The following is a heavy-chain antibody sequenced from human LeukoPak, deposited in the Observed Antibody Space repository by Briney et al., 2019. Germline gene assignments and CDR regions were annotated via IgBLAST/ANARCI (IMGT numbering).Heavy chain of an antibody. V-gene: IGHV3-21*04. CDR3: ARARRIVGVGYFDY. CDR2: LSSSSTYI. D-gene: IGHD1-26*01. Sequence: GGSLRLSCAASGFTFSSYSMNWVRQAPGKALEWVSSLSSSSTYIFYADSMKGRFTISRDNAKNSLYLQMNSLRDGDTAIYYCARARRIVGVGYFDYWGQGTLVTVSS. J-gene: IGHJ4*02. CDR1: GFTFSSYS.